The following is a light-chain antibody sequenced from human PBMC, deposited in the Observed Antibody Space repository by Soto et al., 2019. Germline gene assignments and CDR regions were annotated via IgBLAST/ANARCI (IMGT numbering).Light chain of an antibody. CDR3: TSYTNIIPYL. V-gene: IGLV2-14*01. Sequence: QSVLTQPASVSGYPGQSITISCTGTSSDVGGYNYVSWYQQHPGKAPKLMIYGVSNRPSGVSNRFSGSKSGNTASLTISGLQAEDEADYYCTSYTNIIPYLFCTGIKFTVL. CDR2: GVS. CDR1: SSDVGGYNY. J-gene: IGLJ1*01.